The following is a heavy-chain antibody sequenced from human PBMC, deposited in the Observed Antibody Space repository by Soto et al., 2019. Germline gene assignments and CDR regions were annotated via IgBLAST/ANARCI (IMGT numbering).Heavy chain of an antibody. V-gene: IGHV5-51*01. CDR1: GYSFTSYW. D-gene: IGHD3-16*01. CDR3: ARHTLITFGGVTDYGTDV. J-gene: IGHJ6*02. Sequence: GESLKISCKGPGYSFTSYWIGWVRQMPGKGLEWMGIIYPGDSDTRYSPSFQGQVTISADKSISTAYLQWSSLKASDTAMYYCARHTLITFGGVTDYGTDVWGQGTSVTVSS. CDR2: IYPGDSDT.